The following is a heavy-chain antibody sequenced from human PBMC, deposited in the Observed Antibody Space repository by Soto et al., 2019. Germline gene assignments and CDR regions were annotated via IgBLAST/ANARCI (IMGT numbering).Heavy chain of an antibody. CDR1: GGSISSAAYY. CDR2: ISHSGST. V-gene: IGHV4-31*03. J-gene: IGHJ4*02. D-gene: IGHD5-18*01. CDR3: AREYTYGLNFFDC. Sequence: QVQLQESGPGLVKPSQTLSLSCTVSGGSISSAAYYWSWIRQHPGKGLEWIGYISHSGSTYYTPSLKSRVIISADTSKNQFSLNLTSVTAADTAVYYCAREYTYGLNFFDCWGQGALVTVSS.